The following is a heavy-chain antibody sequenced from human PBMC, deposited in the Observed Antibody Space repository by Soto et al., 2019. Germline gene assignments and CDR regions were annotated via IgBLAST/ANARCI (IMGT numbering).Heavy chain of an antibody. Sequence: ASVKVSCKASGYTFTSYYMHWVRQAPGHGLEWMGIINPSGGSTSYAQKFQGRVTMTRDMSTRTVYMELSSLRFEDTAVYYCASQLGSYRNWFDPWGQGTLVTVSS. V-gene: IGHV1-46*01. D-gene: IGHD1-26*01. CDR1: GYTFTSYY. CDR2: INPSGGST. CDR3: ASQLGSYRNWFDP. J-gene: IGHJ5*02.